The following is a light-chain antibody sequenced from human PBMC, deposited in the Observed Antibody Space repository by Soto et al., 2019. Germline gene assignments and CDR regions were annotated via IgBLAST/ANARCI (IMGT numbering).Light chain of an antibody. J-gene: IGLJ1*01. Sequence: QSVLSQPPSVSAAPGQRVTISCSGSSSNIGGNSVSWYQQLPGTAPKLLIYDDDQRPSGIPDRFSGSESGTSATLGITGFQTGDEADYYCGSWDSSLSAYVFGTGTSHRP. V-gene: IGLV1-51*01. CDR2: DDD. CDR3: GSWDSSLSAYV. CDR1: SSNIGGNS.